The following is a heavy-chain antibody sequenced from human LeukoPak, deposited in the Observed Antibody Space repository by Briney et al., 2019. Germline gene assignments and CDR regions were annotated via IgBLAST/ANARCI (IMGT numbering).Heavy chain of an antibody. CDR2: INSDGSST. Sequence: GGSLRLSCAASGFTFSSCWMHWVRQAPGKGLVWVSRINSDGSSTSYADSVKGRFTISRDNAKNTLYLQMNSLRAEDTAVYYCVSSYCSGGSCYSASGYWGQGTLVTVSS. CDR1: GFTFSSCW. D-gene: IGHD2-15*01. J-gene: IGHJ4*02. CDR3: VSSYCSGGSCYSASGY. V-gene: IGHV3-74*01.